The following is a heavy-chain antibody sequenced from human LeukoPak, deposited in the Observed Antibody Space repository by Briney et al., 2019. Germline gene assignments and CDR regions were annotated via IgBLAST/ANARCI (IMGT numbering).Heavy chain of an antibody. V-gene: IGHV3-23*01. J-gene: IGHJ4*02. CDR1: GFTLSSYA. Sequence: PGGSLRLSCAASGFTLSSYAMSWVRQAPGKGLEWVAAISGSGGSTYYADSVKGRFTISRDNSKNTLYLQMNSLRAEDTAVYYCAKDMSTMIDPPFDYWGQGTLVTVSS. D-gene: IGHD3-22*01. CDR3: AKDMSTMIDPPFDY. CDR2: ISGSGGST.